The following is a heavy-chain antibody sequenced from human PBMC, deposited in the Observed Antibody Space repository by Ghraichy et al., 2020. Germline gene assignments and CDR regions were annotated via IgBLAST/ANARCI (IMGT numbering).Heavy chain of an antibody. V-gene: IGHV4-59*02. D-gene: IGHD2-15*01. Sequence: EYLNISCTVSGGSVSSYYWSWIRQPPGKGLEWIGHIYYSGSTNYNPSLKSRVTISVDTSKNQLSLKLSSVTAADTAVYYCARGGGPDTYWGQGTLVTVSS. CDR3: ARGGGPDTY. CDR1: GGSVSSYY. J-gene: IGHJ4*02. CDR2: IYYSGST.